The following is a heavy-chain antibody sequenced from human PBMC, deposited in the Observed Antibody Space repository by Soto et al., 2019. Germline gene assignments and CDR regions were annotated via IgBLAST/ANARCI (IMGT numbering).Heavy chain of an antibody. CDR2: IYADGTT. V-gene: IGHV3-66*01. J-gene: IGHJ4*02. CDR1: GFTVSSNY. D-gene: IGHD2-15*01. Sequence: GSLRLSCAASGFTVSSNYISWVRQAPGKGLEWVSVIYADGTTYYADSVKDRFTISRDNSKNTVSLQMSSLRAEDTAVYYCAVDIEVTGMGHYYFDYWGQGALVTVSS. CDR3: AVDIEVTGMGHYYFDY.